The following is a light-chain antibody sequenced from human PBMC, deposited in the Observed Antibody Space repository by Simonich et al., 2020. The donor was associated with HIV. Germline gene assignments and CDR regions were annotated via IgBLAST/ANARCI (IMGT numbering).Light chain of an antibody. CDR2: WAS. CDR3: QQYYTTPPT. J-gene: IGKJ1*01. V-gene: IGKV4-1*01. CDR1: QSVLYSSNNKNY. Sequence: DIVMTQSPDSLAVSLGERATINCKSSQSVLYSSNNKNYLAWYQQKPGQPPKLLIYWASTRESGVPDRFRGSGSGPDFTLTISSLQAEDVAVYYCQQYYTTPPTFGQGTKVEIK.